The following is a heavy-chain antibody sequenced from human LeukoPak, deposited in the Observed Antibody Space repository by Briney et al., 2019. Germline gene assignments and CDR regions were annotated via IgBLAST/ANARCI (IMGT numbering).Heavy chain of an antibody. CDR3: ARRSTSSWYDEYFDY. J-gene: IGHJ4*02. CDR2: IYYSGST. D-gene: IGHD6-13*01. CDR1: GGSISSYY. Sequence: SETLSLTCTVSGGSISSYYWSWLRQPPGKGLEWIGYIYYSGSTKYNLSLKSRVTISVDTSKNRFSLKLSSVTAADTAVYYCARRSTSSWYDEYFDYWGQGTLVTVSS. V-gene: IGHV4-59*08.